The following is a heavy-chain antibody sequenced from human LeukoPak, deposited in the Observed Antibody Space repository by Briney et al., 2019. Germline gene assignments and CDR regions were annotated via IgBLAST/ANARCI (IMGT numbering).Heavy chain of an antibody. J-gene: IGHJ4*02. D-gene: IGHD3-22*01. CDR1: GYTFTSYG. V-gene: IGHV1-69*13. Sequence: SVKVSFKASGYTFTSYGISWGRQAPGQGLELMGGVIPIVGAANYEKKFTGRVTITADESTSKAYMELSSMRSEDTAVYSCEREQEGDSSGYHWGQGTLVTVSS. CDR2: VIPIVGAA. CDR3: EREQEGDSSGYH.